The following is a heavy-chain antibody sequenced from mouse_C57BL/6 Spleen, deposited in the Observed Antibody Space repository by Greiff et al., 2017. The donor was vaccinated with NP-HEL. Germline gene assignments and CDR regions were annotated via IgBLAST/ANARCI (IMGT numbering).Heavy chain of an antibody. CDR3: GRCDGYLFAY. CDR1: GYTFTSYW. CDR2: IYPGSGST. D-gene: IGHD2-3*01. V-gene: IGHV1-55*01. Sequence: QVHVKQSGAELVKPGASVKMSCKASGYTFTSYWITWVKQRPGQGLEWIGDIYPGSGSTNYNEKFKSKATLTVDTSSSTAYMQLSSLTSEDSAVCYCGRCDGYLFAYWGQGTLVTVSA. J-gene: IGHJ3*01.